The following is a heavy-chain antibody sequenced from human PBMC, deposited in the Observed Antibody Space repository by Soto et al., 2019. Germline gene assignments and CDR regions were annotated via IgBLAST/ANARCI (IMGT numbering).Heavy chain of an antibody. CDR2: IIPIFGTA. CDR3: ARVKSGSSYQYYYYGMDV. D-gene: IGHD6-6*01. J-gene: IGHJ6*02. V-gene: IGHV1-69*13. Sequence: SVKVSCKASGGTFSSYAISWVRQAPGQGLGWMGGIIPIFGTANYAQKFQGRVTITADESTSTAYMELSSLRSEDTAVYYCARVKSGSSYQYYYYGMDVWGQGTTVTVSS. CDR1: GGTFSSYA.